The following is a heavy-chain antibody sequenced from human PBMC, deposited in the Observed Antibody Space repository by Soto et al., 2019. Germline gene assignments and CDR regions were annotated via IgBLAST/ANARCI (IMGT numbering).Heavy chain of an antibody. Sequence: ASVKLSCKASGYTFTGYYMHWVRQAPGKGLEWMGGFDPEDGETIYAQKFQGRVTMTEDTSTDTAYMELSSLRSEDTAVYYCATGIYYYGSGSYYNAWFDPWGQGTLVTVSS. CDR1: GYTFTGYY. CDR3: ATGIYYYGSGSYYNAWFDP. J-gene: IGHJ5*02. CDR2: FDPEDGET. D-gene: IGHD3-10*01. V-gene: IGHV1-24*01.